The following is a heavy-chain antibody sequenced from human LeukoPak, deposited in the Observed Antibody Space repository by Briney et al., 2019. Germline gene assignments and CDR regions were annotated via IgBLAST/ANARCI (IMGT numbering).Heavy chain of an antibody. D-gene: IGHD3-3*01. CDR2: FDPEDGET. J-gene: IGHJ4*02. CDR1: GYTLTELS. CDR3: ATARRFLEPGDY. Sequence: ASVKVSCKVSGYTLTELSMHWVRQAPGKGLEWMGGFDPEDGETIYAQNFQGRVTMTEDTSTDTAYMELSSLRSEDTAVYYCATARRFLEPGDYWGQGTLVTVSS. V-gene: IGHV1-24*01.